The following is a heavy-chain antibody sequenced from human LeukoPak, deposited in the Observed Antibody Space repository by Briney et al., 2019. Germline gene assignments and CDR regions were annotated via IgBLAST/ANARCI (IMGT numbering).Heavy chain of an antibody. CDR3: ARDQPWSNY. J-gene: IGHJ4*02. CDR1: GFTFSSYS. Sequence: GGSLRLSCAASGFTFSSYSMSWVRQAPGKGLEWVSSISSSSSYIYYADSVKGRFTISRDNAKNSLYLQMNSLRAEDTAMYYCARDQPWSNYWGQGTLVAVSS. CDR2: ISSSSSYI. V-gene: IGHV3-21*01. D-gene: IGHD5-18*01.